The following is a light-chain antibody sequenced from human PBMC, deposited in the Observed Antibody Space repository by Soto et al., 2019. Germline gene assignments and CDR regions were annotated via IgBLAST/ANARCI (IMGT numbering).Light chain of an antibody. J-gene: IGLJ1*01. V-gene: IGLV2-14*01. CDR2: DVT. CDR1: SSDVGGYNY. Sequence: QSVLTQPASVSGSPGQSITISCTGTSSDVGGYNYVSWYQQHPVKAPKLMIYDVTNRPSGVSDRFSGSKSGNTASLTISGLQAEDEADYYCSSYTSSRTPYVFGTGTKVTV. CDR3: SSYTSSRTPYV.